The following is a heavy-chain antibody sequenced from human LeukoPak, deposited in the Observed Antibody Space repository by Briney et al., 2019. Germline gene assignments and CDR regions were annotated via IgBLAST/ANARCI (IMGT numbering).Heavy chain of an antibody. V-gene: IGHV3-15*01. CDR1: GFTFSNAW. J-gene: IGHJ4*02. D-gene: IGHD3-9*01. CDR2: IKSKTDGGTT. CDR3: TLDILTGYYPYY. Sequence: GGSLRLSCAASGFTFSNAWMSWVRQAPGKGLEWVSRIKSKTDGGTTDYAAPVKGRFTISRDDSKNTLYLQMNSLKTEDTAVYYCTLDILTGYYPYYWGQGTLVTVSS.